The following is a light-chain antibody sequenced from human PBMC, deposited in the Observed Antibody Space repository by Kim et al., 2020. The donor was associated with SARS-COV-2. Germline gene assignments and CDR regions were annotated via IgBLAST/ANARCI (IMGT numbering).Light chain of an antibody. CDR1: NIGSKA. V-gene: IGLV3-21*04. CDR3: HVWDSDSDHWV. Sequence: SYELTQPHSVSVAPGKTARMTCRGDNIGSKAVHCYRPTPGQAPLLVIYQDKDRPSGIPERFSGSNSGDTATLTITGVEAGDEADYFCHVWDSDSDHWVFG. J-gene: IGLJ3*02. CDR2: QDK.